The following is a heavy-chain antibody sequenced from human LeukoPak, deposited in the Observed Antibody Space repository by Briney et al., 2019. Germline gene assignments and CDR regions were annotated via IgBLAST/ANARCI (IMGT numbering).Heavy chain of an antibody. CDR3: GRGGVRAAKDY. J-gene: IGHJ4*02. CDR1: GFTFRNFY. Sequence: GGSLRLSCVVSGFTFRNFYMHWVRQAPGKGLVWVSHLNGDGTTTGYADSVKGRFTISRDNAKNTLFLQMSSLRAEDTAVYYCGRGGVRAAKDYWGQGTLVTVSS. D-gene: IGHD3-16*01. V-gene: IGHV3-74*01. CDR2: LNGDGTTT.